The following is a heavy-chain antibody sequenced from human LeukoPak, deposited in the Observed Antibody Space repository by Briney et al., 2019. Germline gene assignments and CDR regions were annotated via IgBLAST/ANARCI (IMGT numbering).Heavy chain of an antibody. CDR1: GYTFTSYD. CDR3: ARVGPTTVVPAIYYYYYMDV. J-gene: IGHJ6*03. D-gene: IGHD4-23*01. Sequence: ASVKVSCKASGYTFTSYDINWVRQATGQGLEWMGWMNPNSGNTGYAQKFQGRVTITRNTSISTAYMELSSLRSEDTAVYYCARVGPTTVVPAIYYYYYMDVWGKGTTVTVSS. V-gene: IGHV1-8*03. CDR2: MNPNSGNT.